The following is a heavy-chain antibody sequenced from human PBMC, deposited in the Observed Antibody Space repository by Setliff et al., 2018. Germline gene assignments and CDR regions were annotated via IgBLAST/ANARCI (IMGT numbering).Heavy chain of an antibody. CDR2: IYYSGST. J-gene: IGHJ4*02. CDR3: VRASPGEEV. CDR1: GGSISSSSYY. Sequence: TSETLSLTCTVSGGSISSSSYYWGWIRQPPGKGLEWIGSIYYSGSTYYNPSLKSRVTMTRDTSIRTAYMELSSLTSQDTAVYYCVRASPGEEVWGQGTLVTVSS. V-gene: IGHV4-39*07.